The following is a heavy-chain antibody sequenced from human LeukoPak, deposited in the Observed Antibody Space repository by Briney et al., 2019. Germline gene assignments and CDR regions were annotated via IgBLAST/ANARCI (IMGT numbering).Heavy chain of an antibody. CDR1: GFTFSSYA. CDR2: ISGSGGST. CDR3: AKGSGEVVIAEEDY. D-gene: IGHD2-21*01. V-gene: IGHV3-23*01. Sequence: PGGSLRLSCAASGFTFSSYAMSWVRQAPGKGLEWVSAISGSGGSTYYADSVKGRFTISRDNSKNTLYLQMNSLRAEDTAVYYCAKGSGEVVIAEEDYWGQGTLVTVSS. J-gene: IGHJ4*02.